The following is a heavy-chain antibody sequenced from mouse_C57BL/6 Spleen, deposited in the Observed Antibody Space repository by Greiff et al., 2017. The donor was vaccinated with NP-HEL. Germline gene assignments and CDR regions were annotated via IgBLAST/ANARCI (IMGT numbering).Heavy chain of an antibody. Sequence: VQLQQPGAELVKPGASVKLSCKASGYTFTSYWMHWVKQRPGQGLEWIGMIHPNSGSTNYNEKFKSKATLTVDKSSSTAYMQLSSLTSEDSAVYYCAREDGSSYYDFDYWGQGTTLTVSS. V-gene: IGHV1-64*01. CDR1: GYTFTSYW. CDR3: AREDGSSYYDFDY. CDR2: IHPNSGST. D-gene: IGHD1-1*01. J-gene: IGHJ2*01.